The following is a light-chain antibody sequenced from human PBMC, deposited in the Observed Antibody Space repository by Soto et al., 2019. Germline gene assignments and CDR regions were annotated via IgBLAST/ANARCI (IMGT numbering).Light chain of an antibody. Sequence: DIQMTQSPSTLPASVGDRVTVTCRASQSIRSWLAWYQEKPGKAPKLLIYQASLLETGVPSRFSGSGSGTEFTLTISSLQTDDFGTYYCQQYNSHPWTFGQGTKVEMK. CDR2: QAS. V-gene: IGKV1-5*03. CDR1: QSIRSW. J-gene: IGKJ1*01. CDR3: QQYNSHPWT.